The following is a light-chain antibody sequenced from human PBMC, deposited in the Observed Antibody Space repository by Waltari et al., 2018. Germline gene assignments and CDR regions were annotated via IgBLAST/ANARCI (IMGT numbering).Light chain of an antibody. CDR2: GAS. CDR3: QHYVRLPAT. V-gene: IGKV3-20*01. J-gene: IGKJ1*01. Sequence: IVLTQSPGTLSLSPGERATLSRRASQSVSRSLSWYQQKPGQAPTLLIYGASTRATGIPDRFTGSGSGTDFSLTISSLEPEDFAIYFCQHYVRLPATFGQGTKVEIK. CDR1: QSVSRS.